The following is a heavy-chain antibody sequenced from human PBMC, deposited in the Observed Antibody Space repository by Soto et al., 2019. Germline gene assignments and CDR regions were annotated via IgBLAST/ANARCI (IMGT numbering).Heavy chain of an antibody. D-gene: IGHD3-3*01. CDR2: LYYTGST. J-gene: IGHJ6*02. CDR3: ARGGGYDFRSSQAPPIDV. Sequence: LSLTCNVSGGSISDFYWSWIRQSPGKRLEWIGYLYYTGSTNYNPALKSRVTISLDTSKNQFSLKVRSVTAADTAVYYCARGGGYDFRSSQAPPIDVWGQGTTVTVSS. V-gene: IGHV4-59*01. CDR1: GGSISDFY.